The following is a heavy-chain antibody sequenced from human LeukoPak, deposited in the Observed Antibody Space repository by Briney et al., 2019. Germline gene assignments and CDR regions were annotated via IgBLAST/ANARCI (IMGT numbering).Heavy chain of an antibody. J-gene: IGHJ5*02. D-gene: IGHD3-10*01. CDR1: GFTLSSYE. V-gene: IGHV3-48*03. CDR2: ISSSGSTI. Sequence: GGSLRLSCAASGFTLSSYEMNWFRQAPGKGLEWVSYISSSGSTIYYADFVKGRFTISRDNAKNSLYLQMNSLRVEDMAVYYCARDLVVRGRWSWFDPRGQGTLVTVSS. CDR3: ARDLVVRGRWSWFDP.